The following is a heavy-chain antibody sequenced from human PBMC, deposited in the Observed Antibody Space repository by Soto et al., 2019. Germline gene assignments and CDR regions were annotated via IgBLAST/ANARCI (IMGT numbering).Heavy chain of an antibody. CDR1: GFTFSSYV. D-gene: IGHD3-10*01. CDR2: ISGSAGST. J-gene: IGHJ3*02. CDR3: AKARVRGVRCWNDALDI. V-gene: IGHV3-23*01. Sequence: VQLLASGGGWVQSEGYLRLSCAASGFTFSSYVMSWVRQAPGKGLEWVSAISGSAGSTYYADSVTGRFTISRDNSKKPLYMPMKNMRPEETAVYYCAKARVRGVRCWNDALDIWGQGTMVTAS.